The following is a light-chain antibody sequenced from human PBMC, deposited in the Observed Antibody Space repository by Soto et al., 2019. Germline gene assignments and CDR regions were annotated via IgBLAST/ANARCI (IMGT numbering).Light chain of an antibody. J-gene: IGKJ3*01. CDR2: ELS. CDR1: QSLLHSDGKTY. CDR3: QQRYTLIT. Sequence: EIVMTQTPLSLSVTPGQPASISCKSSQSLLHSDGKTYLYWYLQKPGQPPQLLIYELSNRFAGVPDRFSGSGSGTDFTLTISRLEPEDFAVYYCQQRYTLITFGPGTKVDIK. V-gene: IGKV2D-29*01.